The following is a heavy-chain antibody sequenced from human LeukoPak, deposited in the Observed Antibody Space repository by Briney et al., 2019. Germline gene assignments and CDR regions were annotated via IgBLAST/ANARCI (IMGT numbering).Heavy chain of an antibody. CDR1: GFTFSSYA. Sequence: PGGSLRLSCAAPGFTFSSYAMHWVRQAPGKGLEWVAVISYDGSNKYYADSVKGRFTISRDNSKNTLYLQMNSLRAEDTAVYYCARADTATFDYWGQGTLVTVSS. J-gene: IGHJ4*02. CDR3: ARADTATFDY. D-gene: IGHD5-18*01. V-gene: IGHV3-30*04. CDR2: ISYDGSNK.